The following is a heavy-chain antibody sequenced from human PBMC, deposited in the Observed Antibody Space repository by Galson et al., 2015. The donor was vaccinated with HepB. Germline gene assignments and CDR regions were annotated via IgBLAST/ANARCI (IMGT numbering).Heavy chain of an antibody. CDR2: IIPIFGTA. D-gene: IGHD2-2*02. CDR1: GGTFSSYA. V-gene: IGHV1-69*13. J-gene: IGHJ6*02. CDR3: AREHQLLYLSDYYYGMDV. Sequence: SVKVSCKASGGTFSSYAISWVRQAPGQGLEWMGGIIPIFGTANYAQKFQGRVTITADESTSTAYMELSSLRSEDTAVYYCAREHQLLYLSDYYYGMDVWGQGTTVTVSS.